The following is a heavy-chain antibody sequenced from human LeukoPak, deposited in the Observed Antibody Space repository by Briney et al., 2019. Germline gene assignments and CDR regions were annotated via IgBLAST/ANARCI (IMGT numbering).Heavy chain of an antibody. J-gene: IGHJ3*02. CDR3: ARAATLTDYNDAFDI. Sequence: PSETLSLTCTVSGGSIRSYYWSWIRQPAGRGLEWIGRIYTSGSIIYNPFLKSRVTMSGDTSKNQFSLKVTSVTAADTAVYYCARAATLTDYNDAFDIWGQGTMVTVSS. V-gene: IGHV4-4*07. CDR1: GGSIRSYY. D-gene: IGHD4-11*01. CDR2: IYTSGSI.